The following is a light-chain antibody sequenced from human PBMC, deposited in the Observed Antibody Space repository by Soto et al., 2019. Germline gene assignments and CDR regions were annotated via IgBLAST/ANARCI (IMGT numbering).Light chain of an antibody. Sequence: DTQFTQSPSFLSASVGDRVTITCRASQDVSRSLGWYQQKPGKAPSLLISAASTLHSGVPSRFSGSGSGTDFTLTISSLQPEDFATYYCQQLWTYPLTFGGGTKVEI. CDR3: QQLWTYPLT. CDR2: AAS. J-gene: IGKJ4*01. CDR1: QDVSRS. V-gene: IGKV1-9*01.